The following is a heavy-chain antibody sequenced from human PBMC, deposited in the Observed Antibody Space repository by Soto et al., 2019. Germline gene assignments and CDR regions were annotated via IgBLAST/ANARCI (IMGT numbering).Heavy chain of an antibody. CDR1: GSTVSSCA. CDR2: IIPIFGTA. Sequence: SSLKSAGSASGSTVSSCASSCVRQDPGQGLEWMGGIIPIFGTANYAQKFQGRVTITADESTSTAYMELSSLRSEDTAVYYCARDGSNYDFWRISNHDAFAIRGQGTMVTVSS. V-gene: IGHV1-69*01. J-gene: IGHJ3*02. CDR3: ARDGSNYDFWRISNHDAFAI. D-gene: IGHD3-3*01.